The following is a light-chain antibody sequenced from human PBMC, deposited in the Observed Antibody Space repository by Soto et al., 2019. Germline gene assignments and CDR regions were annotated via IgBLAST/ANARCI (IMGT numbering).Light chain of an antibody. V-gene: IGKV1-39*01. Sequence: DILLTQSPSSLSASVGDRVTITCRASESISFYLNWYQQKPGKPPKLLIYAASNLFSGVPSRFSASRHGTDFTLTISSLQREDFATYYCQQNYSTFGQGTKVEMK. CDR1: ESISFY. CDR2: AAS. J-gene: IGKJ1*01. CDR3: QQNYST.